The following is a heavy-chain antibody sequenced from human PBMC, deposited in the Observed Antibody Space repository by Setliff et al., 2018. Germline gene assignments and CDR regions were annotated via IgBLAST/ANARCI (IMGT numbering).Heavy chain of an antibody. CDR1: GGSISSSSYY. V-gene: IGHV4-39*01. D-gene: IGHD6-13*01. CDR2: IYYSGST. CDR3: ARRRLYSSSWFEGAFDI. J-gene: IGHJ3*02. Sequence: PSETLSLTCTDSGGSISSSSYYWGWIRQPPGKGLEWIGSIYYSGSTYYNPSLKSRVTISVDTSKNQFSLKLSSVTAADTAVYYCARRRLYSSSWFEGAFDIWGQGTMVTVSS.